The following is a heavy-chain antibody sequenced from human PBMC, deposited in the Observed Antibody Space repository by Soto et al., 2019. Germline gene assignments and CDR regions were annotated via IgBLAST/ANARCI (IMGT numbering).Heavy chain of an antibody. Sequence: PGGSLTLSCAACGFSFSSYAMSGVRQAPGNGLEWVSAISGSGGSTYYADSVKGRFTISSDNSKNTLYLQMNSLRAEHTVVYYCAKDSSGYYSYYFDYWGQGTLVTVSS. CDR1: GFSFSSYA. CDR3: AKDSSGYYSYYFDY. J-gene: IGHJ4*02. CDR2: ISGSGGST. D-gene: IGHD3-22*01. V-gene: IGHV3-23*01.